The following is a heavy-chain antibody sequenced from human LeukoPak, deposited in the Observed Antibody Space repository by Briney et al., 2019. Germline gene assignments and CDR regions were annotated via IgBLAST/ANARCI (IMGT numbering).Heavy chain of an antibody. CDR1: GGSISSYY. Sequence: SETLSLTCTVSGGSISSYYWSWIRQPPGKGLEWIGYIYYSGSTNYNPSLKSRVTISVDTSKNQFSLKLSSVTAADTAVYYCAREVSGVRDWGQGTLVTVSS. V-gene: IGHV4-59*01. CDR3: AREVSGVRD. D-gene: IGHD3-10*01. CDR2: IYYSGST. J-gene: IGHJ4*02.